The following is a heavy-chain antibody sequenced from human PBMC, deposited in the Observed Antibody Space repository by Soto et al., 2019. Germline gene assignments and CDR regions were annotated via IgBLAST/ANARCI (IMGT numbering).Heavy chain of an antibody. V-gene: IGHV4-31*03. D-gene: IGHD2-15*01. CDR1: GGSISSGGYY. Sequence: SETLSLTCTVSGGSISSGGYYWSWIRQHPGKGLEWIGYIYYSGSTYYNPSLKSRVTISVDTSNNQFSLKLGSVTAADTAVYYCARDRWLTLSACSGGSCFYVPEYYYGIDVWGQGTTVPVSS. CDR2: IYYSGST. CDR3: ARDRWLTLSACSGGSCFYVPEYYYGIDV. J-gene: IGHJ6*02.